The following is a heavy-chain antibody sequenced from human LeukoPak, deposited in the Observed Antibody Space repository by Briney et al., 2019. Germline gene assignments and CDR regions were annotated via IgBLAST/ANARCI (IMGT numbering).Heavy chain of an antibody. CDR3: ARGSYYGSGSYYPHLDY. CDR1: GGSFSGYY. Sequence: PSETLSLTCAVYGGSFSGYYWSWIRQPPEKGLEWIGEINHSGSTNYNPSLKSRVTISVDTSKNQFSLKLSSVTAADTAVYYCARGSYYGSGSYYPHLDYWGQGTLVTVSS. V-gene: IGHV4-34*01. D-gene: IGHD3-10*01. CDR2: INHSGST. J-gene: IGHJ4*02.